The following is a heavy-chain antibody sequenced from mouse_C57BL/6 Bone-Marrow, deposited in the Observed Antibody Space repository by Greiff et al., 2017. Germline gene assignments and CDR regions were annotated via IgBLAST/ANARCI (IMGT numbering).Heavy chain of an antibody. CDR1: GYSFTGYY. V-gene: IGHV1-42*01. CDR2: INPSTGGT. CDR3: ARRGSPYWYFDV. Sequence: EVQLQQSGPELVKPGASVKISCKASGYSFTGYYMNWVKQSPEKSLEWIGEINPSTGGTTYNQKFKAKATLTVDKSSSTASMQLKSLTSEDSAVYYCARRGSPYWYFDVWGTGTTVTVSS. J-gene: IGHJ1*03.